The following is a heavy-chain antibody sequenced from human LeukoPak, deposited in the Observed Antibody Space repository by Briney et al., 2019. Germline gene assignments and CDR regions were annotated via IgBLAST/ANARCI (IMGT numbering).Heavy chain of an antibody. V-gene: IGHV3-30*04. CDR1: GFPFSSYA. Sequence: PGRSLRLSCAASGFPFSSYAMHWVRQAPGKGLEWVAVISYDGSNKYYADSVKGRFTISRDNSKNTLYLQMNSLRAEDTAVYYCARSLGYCSSTSCPPGYWGQGTLVTVSS. D-gene: IGHD2-2*01. CDR3: ARSLGYCSSTSCPPGY. CDR2: ISYDGSNK. J-gene: IGHJ4*02.